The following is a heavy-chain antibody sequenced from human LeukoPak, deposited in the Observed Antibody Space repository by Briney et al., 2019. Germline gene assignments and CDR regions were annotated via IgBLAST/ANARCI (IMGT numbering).Heavy chain of an antibody. V-gene: IGHV1-69*13. Sequence: SVKVSCKASGGTFSSYAISWVRQAPGQGLEWMGGIIPVFGTANYAQKFQGRVTITADESTSTAYMELSSLRSEDTAVYYCARGDSNYGWFDPWGQGTLVTVSS. CDR3: ARGDSNYGWFDP. CDR2: IIPVFGTA. CDR1: GGTFSSYA. J-gene: IGHJ5*02. D-gene: IGHD4-11*01.